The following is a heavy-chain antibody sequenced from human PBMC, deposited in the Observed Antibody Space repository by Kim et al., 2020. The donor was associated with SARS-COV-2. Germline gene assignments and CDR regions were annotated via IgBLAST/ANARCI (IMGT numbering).Heavy chain of an antibody. Sequence: GGSLRLSCAASGFTFSSYGMHWVRQAPGKGLEWVAVIWYDGSNKYYADSVKGRFTISRDNSKNTLYLQMNSLRAEDTAVYYCAKDHGIAVAGTRLGTYYYYGMDVWGQGTTVTLSS. V-gene: IGHV3-33*06. CDR3: AKDHGIAVAGTRLGTYYYYGMDV. J-gene: IGHJ6*02. D-gene: IGHD6-19*01. CDR1: GFTFSSYG. CDR2: IWYDGSNK.